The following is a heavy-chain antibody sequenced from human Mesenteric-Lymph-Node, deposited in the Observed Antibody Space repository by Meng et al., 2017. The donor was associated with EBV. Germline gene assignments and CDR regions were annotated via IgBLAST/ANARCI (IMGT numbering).Heavy chain of an antibody. V-gene: IGHV4-39*01. J-gene: IGHJ4*02. CDR3: VSYDYGNYVSFDS. Sequence: QGQLQESGPGLVKPSGTLSLTSGVSGASISSGSYYWGWIRQPPGKGLEWIGSIYYRGSTYYNPSLRSRVTISVDTSKNHFSLKLSSVTAADTAMYYCVSYDYGNYVSFDSWGQGILVTVSS. CDR2: IYYRGST. CDR1: GASISSGSYY. D-gene: IGHD4-11*01.